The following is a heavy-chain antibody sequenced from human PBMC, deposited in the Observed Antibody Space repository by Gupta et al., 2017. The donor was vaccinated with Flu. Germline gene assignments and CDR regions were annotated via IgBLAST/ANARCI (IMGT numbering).Heavy chain of an antibody. J-gene: IGHJ2*01. Sequence: QSHLVQSGEARPARDLPASLLGRLWIYLSYLWNSLGPPGSRQGLDWVAFIPINGINVNYGDSVTGRFIVARDNSLNTVSLQMNSLRPDDTGVYFCARAVKWSWMQPQNADWFFDVWGRGTQVTVTS. CDR3: ARAVKWSWMQPQNADWFFDV. CDR2: IPINGINV. D-gene: IGHD5-18*01. V-gene: IGHV3-30*03. CDR1: IYLSYLW.